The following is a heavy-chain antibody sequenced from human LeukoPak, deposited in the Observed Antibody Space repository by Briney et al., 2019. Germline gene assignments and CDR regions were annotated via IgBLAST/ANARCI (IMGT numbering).Heavy chain of an antibody. CDR1: GGSFSGYY. D-gene: IGHD6-19*01. CDR3: ARAPGYSSGWYQYYYGMDV. V-gene: IGHV4-34*01. J-gene: IGHJ6*02. CDR2: INHSGGA. Sequence: SETLSLTCAVSGGSFSGYYWTWIRQPPGKGLEWIGEINHSGGANYNPSLKSRVTISVDTSKNQFSLKLSSVTAADTAVYYCARAPGYSSGWYQYYYGMDVWGQGTTVTVSS.